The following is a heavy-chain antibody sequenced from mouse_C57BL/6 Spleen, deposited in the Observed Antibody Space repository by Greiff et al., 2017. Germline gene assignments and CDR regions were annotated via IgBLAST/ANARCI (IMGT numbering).Heavy chain of an antibody. CDR3: ARLYGNYVWYFEV. D-gene: IGHD2-1*01. V-gene: IGHV7-3*01. Sequence: EVQLVESGGGLVQPGGSLSLSCAASGFTFTDYYMSWVRQPPGKALGWLGFIRNKANGYTTEYSASVKGRFTISRDNSQSILYLQMNALRAEDSATYYCARLYGNYVWYFEVWGTGTTVTVSS. CDR1: GFTFTDYY. CDR2: IRNKANGYTT. J-gene: IGHJ1*03.